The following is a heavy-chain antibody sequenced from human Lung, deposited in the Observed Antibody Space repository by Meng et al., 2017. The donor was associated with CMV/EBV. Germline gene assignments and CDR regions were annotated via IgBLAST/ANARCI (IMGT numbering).Heavy chain of an antibody. CDR1: GGSFSGYY. J-gene: IGHJ6*02. CDR3: ARRRTIFGVVIDYGMDV. Sequence: SETLSLXCAVYGGSFSGYYWSWIRQPPGKGLEWIGEINHSGSTNYNPSLKSRVTISVDTSKNQFSLKLSSVTAADTAVYYCARRRTIFGVVIDYGMDVWGQGNXVNGAS. CDR2: INHSGST. V-gene: IGHV4-34*01. D-gene: IGHD3-3*01.